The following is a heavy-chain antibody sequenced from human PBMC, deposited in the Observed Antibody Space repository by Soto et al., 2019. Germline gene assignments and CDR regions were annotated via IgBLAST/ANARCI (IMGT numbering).Heavy chain of an antibody. CDR3: ARSPGDGPTTYFDY. J-gene: IGHJ4*02. V-gene: IGHV4-59*01. CDR1: GGSISIYY. Sequence: PSETLSLTCTFSGGSISIYYWSWIRQPPGKGLEWIGYIYYSGSTNYNPSLKSRVTMSVDTSKNQFSLKLSSVTAADTAVYYCARSPGDGPTTYFDYWGQGTLVTVSS. D-gene: IGHD5-12*01. CDR2: IYYSGST.